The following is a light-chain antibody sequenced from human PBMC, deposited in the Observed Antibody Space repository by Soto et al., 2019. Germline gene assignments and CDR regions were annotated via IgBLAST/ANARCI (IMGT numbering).Light chain of an antibody. CDR2: GPS. CDR3: QQFNSWPGT. Sequence: EIVMTQSPATLSVSPGERATLSCRASQSVSSNLAWYQQKPGQAPRLLIYGPSTRATGIPARFSGSGSGTEFTLTISSLQSADSAVYYGQQFNSWPGTFGQGTKVEIK. CDR1: QSVSSN. J-gene: IGKJ1*01. V-gene: IGKV3-15*01.